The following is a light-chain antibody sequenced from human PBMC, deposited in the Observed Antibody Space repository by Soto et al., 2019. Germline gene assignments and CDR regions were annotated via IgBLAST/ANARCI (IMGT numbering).Light chain of an antibody. J-gene: IGLJ2*01. CDR1: SSDIGSYNF. V-gene: IGLV2-8*01. CDR2: DVT. CDR3: TSYAGSNGPVV. Sequence: QSVLTQPPSASGSPGQSVTISCTGASSDIGSYNFVSWYQQHPDKAPKLLIYDVTQRPSGVPDRFSGSKSGNTATLAVSGLRAEDEAEYYYTSYAGSNGPVVFGGGTKLTVL.